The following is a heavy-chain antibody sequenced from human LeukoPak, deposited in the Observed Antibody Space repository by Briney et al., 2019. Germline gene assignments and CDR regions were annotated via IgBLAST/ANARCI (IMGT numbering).Heavy chain of an antibody. Sequence: GGSLRLSCAASGFIVNDFDMTWVRQAPGKGLEWVSYLSTSGSYIHYADSVKSRFTISRDAGKNSLYLQLDSLTVEDTAVYFCARGNYDFAYDPWGQGTLVTVSS. V-gene: IGHV3-21*01. CDR2: LSTSGSYI. J-gene: IGHJ5*02. CDR3: ARGNYDFAYDP. CDR1: GFIVNDFD. D-gene: IGHD3-3*01.